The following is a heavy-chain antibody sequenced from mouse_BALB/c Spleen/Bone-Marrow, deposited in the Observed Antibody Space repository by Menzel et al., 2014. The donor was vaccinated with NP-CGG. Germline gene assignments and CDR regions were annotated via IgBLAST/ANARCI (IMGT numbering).Heavy chain of an antibody. J-gene: IGHJ2*01. CDR1: GYTFTEYT. CDR3: ARGWLLRHYFDY. V-gene: IGHV1-18*01. D-gene: IGHD2-3*01. Sequence: VQLQQSGPELVKPGAPVKISCKTSGYTFTEYTMHWVKQSHVKSLEWIGGINPNNGGTSYNQKFKDKATWTVDKSSSTAYMELRSLTSEDSAVYYCARGWLLRHYFDYWGQGTTLTVSS. CDR2: INPNNGGT.